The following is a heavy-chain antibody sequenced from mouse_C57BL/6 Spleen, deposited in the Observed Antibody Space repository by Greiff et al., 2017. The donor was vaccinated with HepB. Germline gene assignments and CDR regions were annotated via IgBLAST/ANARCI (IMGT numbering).Heavy chain of an antibody. Sequence: VQLQQSVAELVRPGASVKLSCTASGFNIKNTYIHWVKQRPEQGLEWIGRIDPANGNTKYAPKFQGKATITADTSSNTAYLQLSSLTSEDTAIYYCASYGSSYEDMDYWGQGTSVTVSS. CDR1: GFNIKNTY. J-gene: IGHJ4*01. D-gene: IGHD1-1*01. V-gene: IGHV14-3*01. CDR3: ASYGSSYEDMDY. CDR2: IDPANGNT.